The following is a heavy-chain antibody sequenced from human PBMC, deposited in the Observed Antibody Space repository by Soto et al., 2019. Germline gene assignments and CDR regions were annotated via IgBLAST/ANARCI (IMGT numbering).Heavy chain of an antibody. Sequence: ASVKVSCKASGYTFTSYGISWVRQAPGQGLEWMGWISAYNGNTNYAQKLQGRVTMTTDTSTSTAYMELRSLRSDDTAVYYCARDDSGIAAFYYYYMDVWGKGTTVTVCS. J-gene: IGHJ6*03. CDR3: ARDDSGIAAFYYYYMDV. CDR2: ISAYNGNT. V-gene: IGHV1-18*01. D-gene: IGHD6-13*01. CDR1: GYTFTSYG.